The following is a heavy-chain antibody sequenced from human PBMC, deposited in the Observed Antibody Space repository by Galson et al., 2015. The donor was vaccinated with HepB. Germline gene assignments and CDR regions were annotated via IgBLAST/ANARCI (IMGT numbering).Heavy chain of an antibody. Sequence: SLRLSCAAYGFTFNYYALSWVRQAPGKGLEWVSSLSGSGGSAFYADSVTGRFTISRDNSKNTLYLQMSSLTAEDTAVYYVATGGHSYYYYYLDVWGKGTTVSVSS. D-gene: IGHD3-10*01. V-gene: IGHV3-23*01. CDR3: ATGGHSYYYYYLDV. CDR2: LSGSGGSA. J-gene: IGHJ6*03. CDR1: GFTFNYYA.